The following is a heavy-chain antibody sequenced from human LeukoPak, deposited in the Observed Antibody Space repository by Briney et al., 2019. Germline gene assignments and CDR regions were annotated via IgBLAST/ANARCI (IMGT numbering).Heavy chain of an antibody. D-gene: IGHD1-26*01. V-gene: IGHV4-59*01. CDR2: IYYSGST. Sequence: PSETLSLTCTVSGGSISSYYWSWIRQPPGKGLEWIGGIYYSGSTYYNPSLKSRVTISVDTSKNQFSLKLSSVTAADTAVYYCARDIFAVGYMDVWGKGTTVTISS. CDR3: ARDIFAVGYMDV. CDR1: GGSISSYY. J-gene: IGHJ6*03.